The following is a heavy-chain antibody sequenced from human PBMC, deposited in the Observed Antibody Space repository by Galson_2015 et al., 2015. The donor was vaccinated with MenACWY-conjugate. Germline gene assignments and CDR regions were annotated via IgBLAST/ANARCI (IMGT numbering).Heavy chain of an antibody. CDR1: GFTFSTCR. D-gene: IGHD3-10*01. CDR3: AKVRVGPRVGEDSFDL. J-gene: IGHJ3*01. Sequence: SLRLSCAASGFTFSTCRMNWVRQAPGKGLEWVSYISSSSSTIYYADSVKGRFTISRDNAKNSLYLQMNTLRDEDTAVYYCAKVRVGPRVGEDSFDLWGQGTMVIVSS. CDR2: ISSSSSTI. V-gene: IGHV3-48*02.